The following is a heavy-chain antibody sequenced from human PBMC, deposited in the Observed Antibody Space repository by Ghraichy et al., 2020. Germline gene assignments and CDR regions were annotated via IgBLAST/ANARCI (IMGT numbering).Heavy chain of an antibody. CDR3: AKDAQNWYYDSSGYEFDY. D-gene: IGHD3-22*01. V-gene: IGHV3-9*01. CDR1: GFTFDDYA. CDR2: ISWNSGSI. J-gene: IGHJ4*02. Sequence: GGSLRLSCAASGFTFDDYAMHWVRQAPGKGLEWVSGISWNSGSIGYADSVKGRFTISRDNAKNSLYLQMNSLRAEDTALYYCAKDAQNWYYDSSGYEFDYWGQGNLVTVSS.